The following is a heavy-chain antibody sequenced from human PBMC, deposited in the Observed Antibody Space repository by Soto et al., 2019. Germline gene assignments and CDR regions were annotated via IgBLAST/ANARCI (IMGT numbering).Heavy chain of an antibody. CDR2: ISYDGSNK. V-gene: IGHV3-30*18. D-gene: IGHD6-13*01. Sequence: LRLSCAASGFTFSSYGMHWVRQAPGKGLEWVAVISYDGSNKYYADSVKGRFTISRDNSKNTLYLQMNSLRAEDTAVYYCAKVGGYSSSWTDYWGEATLVT. CDR3: AKVGGYSSSWTDY. J-gene: IGHJ4*02. CDR1: GFTFSSYG.